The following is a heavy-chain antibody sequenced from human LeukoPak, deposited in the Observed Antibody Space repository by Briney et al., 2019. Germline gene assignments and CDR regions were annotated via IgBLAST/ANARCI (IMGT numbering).Heavy chain of an antibody. D-gene: IGHD6-6*01. CDR3: ARAGLGTARQNDY. CDR1: GGSISGGGCY. CDR2: IYYSGAT. J-gene: IGHJ4*02. V-gene: IGHV4-31*03. Sequence: TLTLTCTVSGGSISGGGCYWSWIRQHPGEGLEWIGYIYYSGATYYNPSLKSRVTMSVDTSKNQFSLQLSSVTAADTAVYYCARAGLGTARQNDYWGQGTLVSV.